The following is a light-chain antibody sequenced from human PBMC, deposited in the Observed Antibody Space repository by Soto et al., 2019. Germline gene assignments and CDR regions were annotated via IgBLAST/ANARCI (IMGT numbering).Light chain of an antibody. V-gene: IGLV1-44*01. J-gene: IGLJ1*01. Sequence: QSVLTQPPSASGTPGQRVTISCSGSNSNIGSNPVNWYQQLPGTAPKLLIYSKNQRPSGVPDRFSGSKSGTSASLAISGLQSEDEADYYCAAWDDSLNGYVFGTGTKLTVL. CDR1: NSNIGSNP. CDR3: AAWDDSLNGYV. CDR2: SKN.